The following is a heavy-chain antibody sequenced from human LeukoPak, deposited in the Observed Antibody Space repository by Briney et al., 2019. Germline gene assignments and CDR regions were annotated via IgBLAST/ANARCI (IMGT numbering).Heavy chain of an antibody. D-gene: IGHD6-13*01. V-gene: IGHV3-21*01. CDR2: ISSSSSYI. J-gene: IGHJ4*02. Sequence: GGSLRLSCAASGFTFSSYSMNWVRQAPGKGLEWVSSISSSSSYIYYADSVKGRFTISRDNAKNSLYLQMNSLRAEDTAVYYCARPYQKTGYSSSWYLDGGGYYFDYWGQGTLVTVSS. CDR3: ARPYQKTGYSSSWYLDGGGYYFDY. CDR1: GFTFSSYS.